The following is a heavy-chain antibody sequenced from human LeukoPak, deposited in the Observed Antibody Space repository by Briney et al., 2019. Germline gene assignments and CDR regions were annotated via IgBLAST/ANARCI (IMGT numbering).Heavy chain of an antibody. D-gene: IGHD3-22*01. CDR3: VTYYYGSSAPKRNY. V-gene: IGHV4-34*01. J-gene: IGHJ4*02. CDR2: ISHSGST. Sequence: PSETLSLTCAVYGGSFSDYFWSWIRQPPGKGLEWIGEISHSGSTTYNPSLRSRVTISGDTSKKQFSLKLSSMTAADTAVYYCVTYYYGSSAPKRNYWGQGILVTVSS. CDR1: GGSFSDYF.